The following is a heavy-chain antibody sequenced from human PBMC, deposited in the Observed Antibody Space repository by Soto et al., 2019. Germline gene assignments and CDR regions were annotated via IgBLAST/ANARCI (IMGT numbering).Heavy chain of an antibody. CDR3: ARDTVTSLTPYQGFYYYGMDV. V-gene: IGHV3-30*09. J-gene: IGHJ6*02. D-gene: IGHD2-2*01. CDR2: ISFDGSSK. Sequence: SLRLSFTASVCPFSSCTMHWLRRAPGKGLEWVGIISFDGSSKYYAYWLKARIVISRDNSKDSLYLQMDTPRPGDTAIYYCARDTVTSLTPYQGFYYYGMDVWGQGTTVTVSS. CDR1: VCPFSSCT.